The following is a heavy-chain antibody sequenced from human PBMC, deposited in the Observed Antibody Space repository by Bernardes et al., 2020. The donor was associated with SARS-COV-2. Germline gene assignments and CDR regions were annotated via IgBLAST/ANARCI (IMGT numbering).Heavy chain of an antibody. CDR2: IYPNSGAT. CDR3: ARKIVVAADVWFFDS. V-gene: IGHV1-2*02. J-gene: IGHJ4*02. CDR1: AYTFPYPY. D-gene: IGHD2-15*01. Sequence: VTVSCPTSAYTFPYPYMHCVRQAPRQELEWMGWIYPNSGATNSAQKFQCRVTLTTDTSISTAYMDLSRLRSDDTAVYYCARKIVVAADVWFFDSWAREPGSPSPQ.